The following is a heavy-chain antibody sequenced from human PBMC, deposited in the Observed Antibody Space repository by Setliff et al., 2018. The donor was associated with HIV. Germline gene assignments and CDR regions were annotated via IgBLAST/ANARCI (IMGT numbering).Heavy chain of an antibody. CDR3: ARDRGGAAAGGYYYMDV. Sequence: ASETLSLTCTVSGDSITTGVYYWSWIRQPAGQGLEWIGHIYASDNSGSTSYNPSLKSRVTISIDTSKNQFSLELNFVTAADTAVYYCARDRGGAAAGGYYYMDVWAKGTTVTVSS. D-gene: IGHD6-13*01. CDR2: IYASDNSGST. J-gene: IGHJ6*03. V-gene: IGHV4-61*09. CDR1: GDSITTGVYY.